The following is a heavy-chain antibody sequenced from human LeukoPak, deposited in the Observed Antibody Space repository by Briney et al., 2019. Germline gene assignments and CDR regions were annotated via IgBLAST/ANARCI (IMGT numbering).Heavy chain of an antibody. CDR3: ARLGCSGGSCYSPTSLFDY. J-gene: IGHJ4*02. CDR1: GYSFTSYC. Sequence: GESLKISCKGSGYSFTSYCIGWVRQMPGKGLEWMEIIYPGDSDTRYSPSFQGQVTISADKSISTAYLQWSSLKASDTAMYYCARLGCSGGSCYSPTSLFDYWGQGTLVTVSS. D-gene: IGHD2-15*01. CDR2: IYPGDSDT. V-gene: IGHV5-51*01.